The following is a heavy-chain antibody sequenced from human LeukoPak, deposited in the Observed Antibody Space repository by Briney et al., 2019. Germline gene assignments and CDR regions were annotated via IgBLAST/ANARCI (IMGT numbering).Heavy chain of an antibody. CDR1: GFTFSNAW. J-gene: IGHJ4*02. CDR2: IYSGGIT. CDR3: ATLGSIVWGRTGTASSL. D-gene: IGHD2-21*02. Sequence: GGSLRLSCAASGFTFSNAWMSWVREAPGKGLEWVSIIYSGGITYYADSVKGRFTITRDNSKDTLYLQMNNLRAEDTAVYYCATLGSIVWGRTGTASSLWGQGTPVTVSS. V-gene: IGHV3-53*05.